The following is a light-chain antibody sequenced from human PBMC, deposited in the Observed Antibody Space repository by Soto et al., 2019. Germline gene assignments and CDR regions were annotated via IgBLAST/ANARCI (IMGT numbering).Light chain of an antibody. V-gene: IGKV3-20*01. J-gene: IGKJ5*01. CDR2: GVS. CDR1: QIVSSSY. Sequence: LSPSPCTLSLSPGERATLSCRATQIVSSSYLSCYQQKPGQAPRLLIYGVSSRATGIPDRFSGSGSATDFTLTISRLEPEDFAVYYCQQYGRSPTFGQGTRLEIK. CDR3: QQYGRSPT.